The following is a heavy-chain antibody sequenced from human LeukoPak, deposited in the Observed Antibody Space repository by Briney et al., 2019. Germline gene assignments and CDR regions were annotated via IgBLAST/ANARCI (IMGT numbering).Heavy chain of an antibody. CDR2: IYYSGSA. Sequence: TSSETLSLTCTVSGGSISSSNYYWGWIRQPPGKGLEWIGNIYYSGSAYYNSSLKSRVTISVDTSKNQFSLKLSSVTAADTAVYYCARIWFGEFIDAFDIWGQGTMVTVSS. CDR1: GGSISSSNYY. CDR3: ARIWFGEFIDAFDI. D-gene: IGHD3-10*01. J-gene: IGHJ3*02. V-gene: IGHV4-39*07.